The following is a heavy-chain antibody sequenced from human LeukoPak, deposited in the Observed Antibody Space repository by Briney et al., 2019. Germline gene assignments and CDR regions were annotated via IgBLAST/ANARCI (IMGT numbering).Heavy chain of an antibody. Sequence: SETLSLTCTIFGDSVSRSDSYWDWIRQPPGKGLEWIGTIYYSGRTYYSPSLKSRVTLSVDMSNNPSSLTLSSVTAADTALYFCARRRYYDSSGYLEWGQGTLVTVSS. CDR3: ARRRYYDSSGYLE. V-gene: IGHV4-39*01. CDR2: IYYSGRT. D-gene: IGHD3-22*01. J-gene: IGHJ1*01. CDR1: GDSVSRSDSY.